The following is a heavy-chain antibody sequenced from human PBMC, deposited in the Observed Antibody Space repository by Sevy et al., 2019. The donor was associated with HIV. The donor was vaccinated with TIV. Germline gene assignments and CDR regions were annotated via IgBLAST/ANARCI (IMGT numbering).Heavy chain of an antibody. CDR2: IKQDGSEK. Sequence: GESLKISCAASGFTFNSYWMSWVRQAPGKGLEWVAIIKQDGSEKYYVDSVKGRFTISRDNSQNSLFLQMNTLRAEDTAVYYCAREGSPYDTYYYYYGMDVWGQGTTVTVSS. V-gene: IGHV3-7*01. D-gene: IGHD5-12*01. CDR1: GFTFNSYW. CDR3: AREGSPYDTYYYYYGMDV. J-gene: IGHJ6*02.